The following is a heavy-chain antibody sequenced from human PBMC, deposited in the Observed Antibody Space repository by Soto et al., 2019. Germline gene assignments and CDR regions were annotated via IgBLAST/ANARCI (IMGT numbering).Heavy chain of an antibody. V-gene: IGHV1-69*13. CDR2: IIPIFGTA. D-gene: IGHD1-1*01. CDR1: GGTFSSYA. Sequence: GASVKVSCKASGGTFSSYAISWVRQAPGQGLEWMGGIIPIFGTANYAQKFQGRVTITADESTSTAYMELSSLRSEDTAVYYCARDRVSDGYNSGFDYWGQGTLVTVSS. CDR3: ARDRVSDGYNSGFDY. J-gene: IGHJ4*02.